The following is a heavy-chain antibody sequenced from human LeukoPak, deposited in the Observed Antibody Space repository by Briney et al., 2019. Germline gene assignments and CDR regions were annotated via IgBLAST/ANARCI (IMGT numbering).Heavy chain of an antibody. CDR1: GFAFSSYW. V-gene: IGHV3-7*01. D-gene: IGHD3-10*01. CDR2: IKQDGSEK. CDR3: ARHRGSYYDY. Sequence: PGGSLRLSCAASGFAFSSYWMTWVRQAPGKGLEWVANIKQDGSEKYYVDSVKGRFTVSRDNAENSLYVQVNGLRAEDTAVYYCARHRGSYYDYWGQGTLVTVSS. J-gene: IGHJ4*02.